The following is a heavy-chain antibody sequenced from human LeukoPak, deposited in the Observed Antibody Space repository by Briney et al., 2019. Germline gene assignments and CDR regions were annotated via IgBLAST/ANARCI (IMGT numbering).Heavy chain of an antibody. CDR2: VYSGGIT. D-gene: IGHD6-19*01. CDR1: GFTVSSNY. Sequence: GGSLRLFCAASGFTVSSNYMSWVRQAPGKGLEWVSVVYSGGITYFADSVKGRFTISRDNSKNTLYLQMNGLRAEDTAVYYCARAREGYSSGWYLAFDYWGQGTLVTVSS. CDR3: ARAREGYSSGWYLAFDY. J-gene: IGHJ4*02. V-gene: IGHV3-53*01.